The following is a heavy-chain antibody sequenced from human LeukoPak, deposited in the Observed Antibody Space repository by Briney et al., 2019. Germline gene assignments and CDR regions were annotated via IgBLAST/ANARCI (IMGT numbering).Heavy chain of an antibody. Sequence: GGSLRLSCAASGFTFSSYAMHWVRQAPGKGLEWVAVISYDGSNKYYADSVKGRFTISRDNSKNTPYLQMNSLRAEDTAVHYCARGTAEMMDWFDPWGQGTLVTVSS. V-gene: IGHV3-30*04. CDR3: ARGTAEMMDWFDP. CDR2: ISYDGSNK. D-gene: IGHD3-16*01. CDR1: GFTFSSYA. J-gene: IGHJ5*02.